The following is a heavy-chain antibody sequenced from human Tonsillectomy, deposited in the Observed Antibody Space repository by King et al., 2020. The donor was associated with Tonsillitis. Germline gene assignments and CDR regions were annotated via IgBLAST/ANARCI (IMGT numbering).Heavy chain of an antibody. CDR3: TREPGSGSYSRFDY. CDR1: GFTFGDYA. D-gene: IGHD1-26*01. Sequence: VQLVQSGGGLVQPGRSLRLSCTASGFTFGDYAMSWVRQAPGKGLEWVGFIRSKAYGGTTEYAASVKGRFTISRDESKSIAYLQLNSLKTEDTAVYYCTREPGSGSYSRFDYWGQGTLVTVSS. CDR2: IRSKAYGGTT. V-gene: IGHV3-49*04. J-gene: IGHJ4*02.